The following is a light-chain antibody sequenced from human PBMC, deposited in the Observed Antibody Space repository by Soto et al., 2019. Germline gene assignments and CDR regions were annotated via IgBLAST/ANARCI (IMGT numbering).Light chain of an antibody. CDR1: SSDAGGYNY. V-gene: IGLV2-8*01. CDR3: SSHGGGNNWGV. Sequence: QSALTQPPSASGSPGQSVTISCTGTSSDAGGYNYVSWYQQHPGKAPKLMIYEVSKRPSGVPDRFSGSKSGNTASLTVSGLQAEDEADYFCSSHGGGNNWGVFGGGTKLTVL. J-gene: IGLJ3*02. CDR2: EVS.